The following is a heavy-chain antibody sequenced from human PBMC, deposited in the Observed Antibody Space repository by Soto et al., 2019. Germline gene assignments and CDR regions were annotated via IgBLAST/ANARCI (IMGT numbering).Heavy chain of an antibody. CDR2: IGTAGDT. D-gene: IGHD3-16*01. V-gene: IGHV3-13*01. J-gene: IGHJ6*03. CDR1: GFTFSSYD. Sequence: GGSLRLSCAASGFTFSSYDMHWVRQATGKGLEWVSAIGTAGDTYYPGSVKGRFTISRENAKNSLYLQMNSLRAGDTAVYYCARGDYSYYYYYMDVWGKGTTVTVSS. CDR3: ARGDYSYYYYYMDV.